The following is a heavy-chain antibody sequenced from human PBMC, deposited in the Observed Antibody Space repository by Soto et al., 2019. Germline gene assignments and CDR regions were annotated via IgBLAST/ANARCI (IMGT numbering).Heavy chain of an antibody. CDR2: ISSDGSNK. CDR1: GFTFSSHA. J-gene: IGHJ4*02. D-gene: IGHD1-26*01. V-gene: IGHV3-30-3*01. CDR3: ARDDEGGSDCDLGY. Sequence: QVQLVESGGGVVQPGRSLRLSCAVSGFTFSSHAMHWVRQAPGKGLEWVALISSDGSNKYYADSVKGRFTTSRDNSKNTMYLQMNSLRVEDTAVYYCARDDEGGSDCDLGYWGQGALVTFSS.